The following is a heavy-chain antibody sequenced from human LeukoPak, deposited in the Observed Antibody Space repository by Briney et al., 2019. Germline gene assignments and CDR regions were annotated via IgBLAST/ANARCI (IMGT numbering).Heavy chain of an antibody. CDR3: ARVKQWLVQGDWFDP. V-gene: IGHV4-34*01. CDR1: GASISPYY. J-gene: IGHJ5*02. CDR2: INHSGST. D-gene: IGHD6-19*01. Sequence: SETLSLTCSVSGASISPYYWVWIRQPPGKGLEWIGEINHSGSTHYSPSLKSRVTISLDTSKNQFSLKLSSVTAADTAVYYCARVKQWLVQGDWFDPWGQGTLVTVSS.